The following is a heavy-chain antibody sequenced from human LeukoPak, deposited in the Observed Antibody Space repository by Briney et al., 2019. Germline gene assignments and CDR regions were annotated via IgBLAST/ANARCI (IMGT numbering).Heavy chain of an antibody. CDR1: GYTFTGYY. CDR2: INPNSSGT. CDR3: AREKVRQSGMDV. J-gene: IGHJ6*02. V-gene: IGHV1-2*06. Sequence: ASVKLSCKASGYTFTGYYMHWVRQAPGQGLEWMGRINPNSSGTNYAQKFQGRVTMTRDTSISTAYMELSRLRSNDTAVYYCAREKVRQSGMDVWGQGTTVTVSS. D-gene: IGHD2-2*01.